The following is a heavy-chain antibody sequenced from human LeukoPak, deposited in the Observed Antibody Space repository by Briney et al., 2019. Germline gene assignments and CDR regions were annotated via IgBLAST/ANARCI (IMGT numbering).Heavy chain of an antibody. V-gene: IGHV3-30*18. D-gene: IGHD2-15*01. Sequence: GGSLRLSSAASGFTFSSYGMHWARQAPGKGLEWVAVISYDGSNKYYADSVKGRFTISRDNSKNTLYLQMNSLRAEDTAVYYCAKVHVDFDYWGQGTLVTVSS. CDR2: ISYDGSNK. CDR3: AKVHVDFDY. J-gene: IGHJ4*02. CDR1: GFTFSSYG.